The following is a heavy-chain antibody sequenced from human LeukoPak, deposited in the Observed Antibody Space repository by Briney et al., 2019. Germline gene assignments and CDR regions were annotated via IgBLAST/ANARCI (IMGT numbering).Heavy chain of an antibody. D-gene: IGHD3-22*01. V-gene: IGHV5-51*01. J-gene: IGHJ1*01. CDR2: IYPGDSDT. CDR1: GYNFTSYW. Sequence: GESLQISCKGSGYNFTSYWVGWVRQMPGKGLQCLGTIYPGDSDTRYSPSFQGQVTISVDKSVSTAYLQRSSLKASDTAMYYCARSDSSGGARGIQYWGQGTPVTVSS. CDR3: ARSDSSGGARGIQY.